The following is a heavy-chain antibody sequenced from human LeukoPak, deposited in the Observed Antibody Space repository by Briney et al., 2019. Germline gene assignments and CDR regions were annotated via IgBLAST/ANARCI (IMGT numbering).Heavy chain of an antibody. V-gene: IGHV1-18*01. J-gene: IGHJ6*02. Sequence: ASVKVPCKASGYTFISYGINWVRQAPGQGLEWMGWISGYNGNTNYAQNLQGRVTMTRDTSTSTAYMELRSLRSDDTAVYYCARELGGAGSYFFPYYGMDVWGQGTTVTVSS. D-gene: IGHD3-10*01. CDR1: GYTFISYG. CDR2: ISGYNGNT. CDR3: ARELGGAGSYFFPYYGMDV.